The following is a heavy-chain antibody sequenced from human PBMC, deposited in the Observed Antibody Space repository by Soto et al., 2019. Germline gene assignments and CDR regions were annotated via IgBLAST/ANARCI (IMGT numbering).Heavy chain of an antibody. D-gene: IGHD4-17*01. CDR2: IYYSGST. J-gene: IGHJ3*02. V-gene: IGHV4-39*01. CDR1: GGSISSSIYY. CDR3: ARHDYGDYDAFDI. Sequence: SETLSLTCTVSGGSISSSIYYWGWIRQPPGKGLEWIGSIYYSGSTYYNPSLKSRVTISVDTSKNQFSLKLSSVTAADTAVYYCARHDYGDYDAFDIWGHGTMVTVSS.